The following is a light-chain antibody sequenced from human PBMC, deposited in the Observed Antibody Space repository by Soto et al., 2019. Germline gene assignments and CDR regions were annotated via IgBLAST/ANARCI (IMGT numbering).Light chain of an antibody. CDR3: ASYTVSHTRV. CDR1: NSDVGAYNY. Sequence: QSALTQPASVSGSPGQSITISCTGSNSDVGAYNYVSWYQQHPGKAPKLIIYEVKNQPSGLSHRFSGCKSGNTASLTISGLQSDDEAYYYCASYTVSHTRVFGGGTKLTVL. J-gene: IGLJ3*02. V-gene: IGLV2-14*01. CDR2: EVK.